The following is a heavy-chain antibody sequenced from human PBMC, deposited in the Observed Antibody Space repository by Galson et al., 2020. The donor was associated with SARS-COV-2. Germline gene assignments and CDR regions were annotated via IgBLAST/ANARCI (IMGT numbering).Heavy chain of an antibody. J-gene: IGHJ4*02. D-gene: IGHD2-21*02. Sequence: SETLSLTCAVYGGSFSGYYWSWIRQPPGNGLEWIGEINSIVTTNYNPSLKSRVTISVDTSKNHFSLKLSSVTAADTAVYYCAREDNFFLVVTATRMCYFDYWGRGTLAPVSS. CDR2: INSIVTT. CDR3: AREDNFFLVVTATRMCYFDY. CDR1: GGSFSGYY. V-gene: IGHV4-34*01.